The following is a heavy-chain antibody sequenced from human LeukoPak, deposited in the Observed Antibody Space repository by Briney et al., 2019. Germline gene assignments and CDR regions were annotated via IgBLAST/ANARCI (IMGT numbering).Heavy chain of an antibody. CDR3: ARGPVTDYYYYGMDV. CDR2: IIPIFGTA. CDR1: GGTFSSYA. J-gene: IGHJ6*02. V-gene: IGHV1-69*05. Sequence: SVKVSCKASGGTFSSYAISWVRQAPGQGLEWMGGIIPIFGTANYAQKLQGRVTMTTDTSTSTAYMELRSLRSDDTAVYYCARGPVTDYYYYGMDVWGQGTTVTVSS. D-gene: IGHD4-11*01.